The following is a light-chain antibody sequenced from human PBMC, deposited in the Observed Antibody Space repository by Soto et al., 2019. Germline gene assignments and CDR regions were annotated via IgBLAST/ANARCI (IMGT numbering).Light chain of an antibody. CDR2: GAS. Sequence: EIVMTQSPATLSVSPGERATLSCRASQTVSSNLAWYQQRPGQAPRLLIYGASTRATGIPARFSGSGSGTEFTLTISRLQSEDFAVYYCQQYHNWYTFGQGTKLEMK. V-gene: IGKV3-15*01. CDR3: QQYHNWYT. J-gene: IGKJ2*01. CDR1: QTVSSN.